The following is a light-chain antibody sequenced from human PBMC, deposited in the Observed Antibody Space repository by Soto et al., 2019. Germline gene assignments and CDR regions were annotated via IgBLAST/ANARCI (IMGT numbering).Light chain of an antibody. V-gene: IGKV2-24*01. CDR2: KIS. J-gene: IGKJ1*01. Sequence: DIVLTQTPLSSPVTLGQPASISCRSSQSLVHSDGNTYLNWLQQRPGQPPRLLIYKISSRFSGVPDRFSGSGAGTDFTLKISRVEAEDAGVYYCMQATQLRAFGQGTKVEIK. CDR1: QSLVHSDGNTY. CDR3: MQATQLRA.